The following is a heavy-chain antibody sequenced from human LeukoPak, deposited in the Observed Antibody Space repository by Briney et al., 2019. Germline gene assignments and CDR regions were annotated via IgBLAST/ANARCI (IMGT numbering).Heavy chain of an antibody. CDR2: ISSSTSYI. Sequence: GGSLRLSCAASGFTFSSYDMNWVRQAPGKGLEWVSSISSSTSYIYYADSVKGRFTISRDNAKNSLYLQVNSLRAEDTAVYYCAREAVAGPSYGMDVWGLGTTVTVSS. CDR1: GFTFSSYD. D-gene: IGHD6-19*01. CDR3: AREAVAGPSYGMDV. J-gene: IGHJ6*02. V-gene: IGHV3-21*01.